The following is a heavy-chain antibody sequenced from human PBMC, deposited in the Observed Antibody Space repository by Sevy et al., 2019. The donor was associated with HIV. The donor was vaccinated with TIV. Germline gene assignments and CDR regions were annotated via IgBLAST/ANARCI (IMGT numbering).Heavy chain of an antibody. CDR1: GGSISSGGYS. Sequence: SETLSLTCAVSGGSISSGGYSWSWIRQPPGKGLEWIGYIYHSGSTYYNPSLKSRVTISVDRSKNQFSLKLSSVTAADTAVYYCARYSSGAYFDYWGQRTLVTVSS. CDR3: ARYSSGAYFDY. D-gene: IGHD6-19*01. J-gene: IGHJ4*02. CDR2: IYHSGST. V-gene: IGHV4-30-2*01.